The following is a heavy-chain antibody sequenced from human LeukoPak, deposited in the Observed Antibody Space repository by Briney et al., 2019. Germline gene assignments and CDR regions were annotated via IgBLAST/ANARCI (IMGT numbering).Heavy chain of an antibody. CDR2: IIPIFGTA. Sequence: SVKVSCKASGGTFSSYAISWVRQAPGQGLEWMGGIIPIFGTANYAQKFQGRVTITADESTSTAYMELSSLRSEDTAVYYCARCTAARPWYYYYYMDVWGKGTTVTVSS. J-gene: IGHJ6*03. CDR3: ARCTAARPWYYYYYMDV. D-gene: IGHD6-6*01. CDR1: GGTFSSYA. V-gene: IGHV1-69*01.